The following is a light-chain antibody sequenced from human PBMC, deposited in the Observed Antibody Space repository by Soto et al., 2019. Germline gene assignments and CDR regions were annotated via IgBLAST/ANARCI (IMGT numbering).Light chain of an antibody. CDR2: EVS. V-gene: IGLV2-23*02. CDR3: CSYAGSSTSHVV. CDR1: SSDVGSYNL. J-gene: IGLJ2*01. Sequence: QSALTQPASVSGSPGQSITISCTGTSSDVGSYNLVSWYQQHPGKAPKLMIYEVSKRPSGVSNRFSGSKSGKTASLTISGLQAEDEADYYCCSYAGSSTSHVVFGGGTKVTVL.